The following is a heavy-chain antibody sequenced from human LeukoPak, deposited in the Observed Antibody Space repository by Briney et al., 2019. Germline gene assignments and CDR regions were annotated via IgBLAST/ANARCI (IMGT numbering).Heavy chain of an antibody. CDR1: GFTFSSYS. CDR2: ISSTSSTI. Sequence: GGSLRLSCAASGFTFSSYSMNWVRQAPGKGLEWVSYISSTSSTIYYADSVKGRFAISRDNAKNSLYLQMHSLRDGDTAVYYCATGGYFDLWGRGTLVTVSS. J-gene: IGHJ2*01. CDR3: ATGGYFDL. V-gene: IGHV3-48*02.